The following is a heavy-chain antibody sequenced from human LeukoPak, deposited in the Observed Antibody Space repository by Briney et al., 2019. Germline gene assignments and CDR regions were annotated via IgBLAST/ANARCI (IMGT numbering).Heavy chain of an antibody. Sequence: SETLSLTCTVSGGSISSGCYYWSWIRQHPGKGLEWIGYIYYSGSTYYNPSLKSRVTISVDTSKNQFSLKLSSVTAADTAVYYCAREDRGISGGYNTGPDYWGQGTLVTVSS. V-gene: IGHV4-31*03. CDR3: AREDRGISGGYNTGPDY. J-gene: IGHJ4*02. CDR1: GGSISSGCYY. CDR2: IYYSGST. D-gene: IGHD5-24*01.